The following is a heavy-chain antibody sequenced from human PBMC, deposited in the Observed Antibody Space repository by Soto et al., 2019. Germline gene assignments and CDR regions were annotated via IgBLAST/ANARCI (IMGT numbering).Heavy chain of an antibody. Sequence: ASVKVSCKASGYTFINFFIHWVRQAPGQGLEWVGIINPSGGATTYPQKFQGRVAMTRDTSTSTVYMDVSSLRFDDTAVYYCARSHCSGGSCYLGAFDIWGQGTMVTVSS. CDR3: ARSHCSGGSCYLGAFDI. CDR1: GYTFINFF. D-gene: IGHD2-15*01. V-gene: IGHV1-46*01. CDR2: INPSGGAT. J-gene: IGHJ3*02.